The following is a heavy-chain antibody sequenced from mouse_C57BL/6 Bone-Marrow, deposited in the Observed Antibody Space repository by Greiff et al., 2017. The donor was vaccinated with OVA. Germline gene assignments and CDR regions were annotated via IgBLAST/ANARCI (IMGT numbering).Heavy chain of an antibody. CDR3: ARRGSSYGYWYFDV. V-gene: IGHV5-12*01. J-gene: IGHJ1*03. D-gene: IGHD1-1*01. Sequence: EVKLMESGGGLVQPGGSLKLSCAASGFTFSDYYMYWVRQTPEKRLEWVAYISNGGGSTYYPDTVKGRFTISRDNAKNTLYLQMSRLKSEDTAMYYCARRGSSYGYWYFDVWGTGTTVTVSS. CDR1: GFTFSDYY. CDR2: ISNGGGST.